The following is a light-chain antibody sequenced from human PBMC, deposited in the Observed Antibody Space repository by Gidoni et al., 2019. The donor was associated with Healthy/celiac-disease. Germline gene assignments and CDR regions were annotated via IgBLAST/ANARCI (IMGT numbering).Light chain of an antibody. CDR3: NSRDSSGNHLGV. Sequence: SSELTQDPAVSVALGQTVRITCQGDSLRSYYASWYQQKPGQAPVLVIYGKNKRPAGIPDRFSGSSSGNTASLTITGAQAEDEADYYCNSRDSSGNHLGVFGGGTKLTVL. V-gene: IGLV3-19*01. CDR2: GKN. CDR1: SLRSYY. J-gene: IGLJ2*01.